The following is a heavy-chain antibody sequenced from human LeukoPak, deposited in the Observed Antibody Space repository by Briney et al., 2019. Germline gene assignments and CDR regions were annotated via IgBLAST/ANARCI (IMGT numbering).Heavy chain of an antibody. J-gene: IGHJ4*02. Sequence: GGSLRLSCAASGFTFSSYAMNWVRQAPGKGLEWVSGVSASGDSTNYAGSVKGRFTISRDNSKKTLYLQMNSLRAEDTAVYYCAKDYYDTSGYYYHFDYWGQGTLVTVSS. CDR1: GFTFSSYA. D-gene: IGHD3-22*01. CDR3: AKDYYDTSGYYYHFDY. V-gene: IGHV3-23*01. CDR2: VSASGDST.